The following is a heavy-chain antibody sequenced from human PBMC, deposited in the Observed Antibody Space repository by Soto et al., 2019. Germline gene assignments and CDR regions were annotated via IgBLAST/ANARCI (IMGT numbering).Heavy chain of an antibody. V-gene: IGHV4-59*01. CDR3: ARHFYDDSTHQDPDAFDI. CDR1: GGSITNYH. CDR2: FFYSGST. D-gene: IGHD3-22*01. Sequence: SETLSLTCTVSGGSITNYHWSWIRQPPGKGLEWIGYFFYSGSTNYSPSLKSRVTISVDTSKNQFSLKLSSVTAADTAVYFCARHFYDDSTHQDPDAFDIWGQGTMVTVSS. J-gene: IGHJ3*02.